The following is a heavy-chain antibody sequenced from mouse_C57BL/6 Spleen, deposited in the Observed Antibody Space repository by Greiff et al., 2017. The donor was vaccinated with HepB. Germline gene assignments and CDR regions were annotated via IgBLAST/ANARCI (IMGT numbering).Heavy chain of an antibody. Sequence: VMLVESGAELAKPGASVKLSCKASGYTFTSYWMHWVKQRPGQGLEWIGYINPSSGYTKYNQKFKDKATLTADKSSSTAYMQLSSLTYEDSAVYYCASYGSKDYYAMDYWGQGTSVTVSS. J-gene: IGHJ4*01. CDR3: ASYGSKDYYAMDY. D-gene: IGHD1-1*01. CDR2: INPSSGYT. CDR1: GYTFTSYW. V-gene: IGHV1-7*01.